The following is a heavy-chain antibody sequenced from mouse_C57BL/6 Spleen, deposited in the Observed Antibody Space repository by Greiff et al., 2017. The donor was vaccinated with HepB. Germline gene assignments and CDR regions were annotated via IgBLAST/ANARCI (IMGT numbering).Heavy chain of an antibody. V-gene: IGHV1-50*01. CDR3: ASSQLDY. CDR1: GYTFTSYW. CDR2: IDPSDSYT. J-gene: IGHJ2*01. Sequence: QVQLQQPGAELVKPGASVKLSCKASGYTFTSYWMQWVKQRPGQGLEWIGEIDPSDSYTNYNQKFKGKATLTVDTSSSTAYMQLRSLTSEDSAVYYCASSQLDYWGQGTTLTVSS.